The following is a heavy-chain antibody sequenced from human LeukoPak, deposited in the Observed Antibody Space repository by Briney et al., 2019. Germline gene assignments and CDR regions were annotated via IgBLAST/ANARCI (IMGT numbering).Heavy chain of an antibody. CDR2: ISAYNGNT. CDR1: GYTFTSYG. CDR3: ARDTGIAAAAPRWFDP. J-gene: IGHJ5*02. Sequence: GASVKVSCKASGYTFTSYGISWVRQAPGQGLEWMGWISAYNGNTNYAQKLQGRVTTTTDTSTSTAYMELRSLRSDDTAVYCCARDTGIAAAAPRWFDPWGQGTLVTVSS. V-gene: IGHV1-18*04. D-gene: IGHD6-13*01.